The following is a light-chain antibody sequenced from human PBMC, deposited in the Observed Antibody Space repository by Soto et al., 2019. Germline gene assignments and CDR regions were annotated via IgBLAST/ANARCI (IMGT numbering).Light chain of an antibody. CDR1: QRIGDT. J-gene: IGKJ4*01. CDR2: DTS. CDR3: QPYNDLPLT. Sequence: EVVMCQCPATLYVSQGEGATPSCRASQRIGDTLAWYQHKPGQTPRLLIYDTSTRATGVPTRFSGSRSGAEFTLTINSLQSEDFAVYYWQPYNDLPLTFGGGTKVDIK. V-gene: IGKV3-15*01.